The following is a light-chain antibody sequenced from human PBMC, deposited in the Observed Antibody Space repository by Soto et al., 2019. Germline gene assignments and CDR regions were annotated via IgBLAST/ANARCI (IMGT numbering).Light chain of an antibody. J-gene: IGLJ1*01. V-gene: IGLV1-47*01. CDR1: SSNIGSNY. Sequence: QSVLTQPPSASGTPGQRVTISCSGSSSNIGSNYVYWYQQLPGTAPKLLIYRNNQRPSGVPDRFSGSKSGTSASLAISGLRSEDEADYYCNSYTSSSTYVFGTGTKVTVL. CDR2: RNN. CDR3: NSYTSSSTYV.